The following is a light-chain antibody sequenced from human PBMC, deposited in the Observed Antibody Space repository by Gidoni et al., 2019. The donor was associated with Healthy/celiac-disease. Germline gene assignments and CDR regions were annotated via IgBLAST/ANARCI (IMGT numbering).Light chain of an antibody. CDR2: AAS. CDR1: QSISSY. V-gene: IGKV1-39*01. J-gene: IGKJ1*01. Sequence: DIQLTPSPSSLSASVGDRVTITCRASQSISSYLNWYQQKPGKAPKLLIYAASNLQSGVPSRFSGSGSGTDFTLTISSLQPEDFATYYCQQSYSTLRTFGQGTKVEIK. CDR3: QQSYSTLRT.